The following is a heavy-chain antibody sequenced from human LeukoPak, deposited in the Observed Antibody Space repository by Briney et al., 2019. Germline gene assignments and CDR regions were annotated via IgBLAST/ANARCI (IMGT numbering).Heavy chain of an antibody. J-gene: IGHJ4*02. D-gene: IGHD3-16*01. CDR3: ARHRFTGFDY. V-gene: IGHV4-4*09. CDR1: GGSISSYY. CDR2: IYTSGST. Sequence: SETLSLTCTVSGGSISSYYWSWIRQPPRKGLEWIGYIYTSGSTNYNPSLKSRVTISVDTSKNQFSLKLSSVTAAETAVYYCARHRFTGFDYWGQGTLVTVSS.